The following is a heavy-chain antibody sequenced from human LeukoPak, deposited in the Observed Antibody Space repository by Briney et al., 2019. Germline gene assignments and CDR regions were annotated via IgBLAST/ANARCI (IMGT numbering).Heavy chain of an antibody. V-gene: IGHV4-59*11. Sequence: SETLTLTCTVSVSPITSHYWSWIRQSPPKGLEFIGYIQDSGSTNYNPSLKSRVAMSLDTSDTSEIQFSLKLRSVTAADAAVYYCARGRGYGYGIDYWGQGTLVTVSS. D-gene: IGHD5-18*01. J-gene: IGHJ4*02. CDR3: ARGRGYGYGIDY. CDR1: VSPITSHY. CDR2: IQDSGST.